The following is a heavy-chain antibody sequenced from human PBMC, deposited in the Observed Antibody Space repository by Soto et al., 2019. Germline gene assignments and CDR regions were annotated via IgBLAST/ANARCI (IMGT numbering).Heavy chain of an antibody. V-gene: IGHV3-23*01. Sequence: GGSRRLSCAASGFTFSNYAMSWVRQAPGKGLEWVSAVSASGGNTYYADSVKGRFTILXXXSXXTXXLXXNXLRAEDTAIYYCAKDVDASYFYFDYWGQGALVTVSS. CDR3: AKDVDASYFYFDY. CDR1: GFTFSNYA. J-gene: IGHJ4*02. CDR2: VSASGGNT. D-gene: IGHD1-26*01.